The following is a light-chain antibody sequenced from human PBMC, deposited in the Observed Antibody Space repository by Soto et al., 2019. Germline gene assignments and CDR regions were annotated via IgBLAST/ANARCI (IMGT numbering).Light chain of an antibody. CDR3: QSYDSSLTGLWV. V-gene: IGLV1-40*01. J-gene: IGLJ3*02. CDR2: GNS. Sequence: QSVLTQPPSVSGAPGQRVTISCTGTSSNIGAGYDVYWYQQLPGTAPKLLIYGNSNRPSGVPDRFSGSKSGTSASLAITGLQAEDEADYYCQSYDSSLTGLWVFGGGTKVTV. CDR1: SSNIGAGYD.